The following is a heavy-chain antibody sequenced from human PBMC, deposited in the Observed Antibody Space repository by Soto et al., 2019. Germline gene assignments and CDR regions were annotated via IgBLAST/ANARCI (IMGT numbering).Heavy chain of an antibody. D-gene: IGHD3-22*01. CDR3: AREDDSSGYYPYDAFDI. CDR2: IYYSGST. Sequence: LSLTCTVSGGSVSSGSYYWSWIRQPPGKGLEWIGYIYYSGSTNYNPSLKSRVTISVDTSKNQFSLKLSSVTAADTAVYYCAREDDSSGYYPYDAFDIWGQGTMVTVSS. V-gene: IGHV4-61*01. CDR1: GGSVSSGSYY. J-gene: IGHJ3*02.